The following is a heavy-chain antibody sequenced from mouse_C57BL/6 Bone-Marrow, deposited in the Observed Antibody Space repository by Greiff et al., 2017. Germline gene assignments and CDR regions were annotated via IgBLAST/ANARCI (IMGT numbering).Heavy chain of an antibody. J-gene: IGHJ1*03. Sequence: QVQLQQSGPELVKPGASVKLSCKASGYTFTSYDINWVKQRPGQGLEWIGWIYPRDGSTKYNEKFKGKATLTVDTSSSTAYMELHSLTSDDSAVYFGARDYGSSYWYFDFWGTGTTVTVSS. V-gene: IGHV1-85*01. CDR2: IYPRDGST. CDR1: GYTFTSYD. CDR3: ARDYGSSYWYFDF. D-gene: IGHD1-1*01.